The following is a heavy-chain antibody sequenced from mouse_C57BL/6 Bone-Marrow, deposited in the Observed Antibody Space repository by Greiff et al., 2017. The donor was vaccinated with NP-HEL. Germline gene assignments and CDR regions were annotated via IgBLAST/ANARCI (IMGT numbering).Heavy chain of an antibody. Sequence: VQLQQSGAELVRPGTSVKMSCKASGYTFTNYWMDWVKQRPGHGLEWIGEIDPGDGYTNYNEKFKGKATLTADKSSSTAYMQLSSLTSADSAVFYSAGSGLRCGIEWYFDVWGKGTTVTVSS. D-gene: IGHD1-2*01. CDR2: IDPGDGYT. V-gene: IGHV1-63*01. J-gene: IGHJ1*03. CDR1: GYTFTNYW. CDR3: AGSGLRCGIEWYFDV.